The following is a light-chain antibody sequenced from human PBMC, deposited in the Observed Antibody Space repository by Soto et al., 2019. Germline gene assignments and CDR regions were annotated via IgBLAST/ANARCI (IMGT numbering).Light chain of an antibody. CDR2: DVS. J-gene: IGLJ1*01. CDR1: SSDVGGYNY. Sequence: QSALTQPASVSGSPGQSITISCTGTSSDVGGYNYVSWYQQHPGKAPKLMIYDVSNRPSGVSNRFSGSKSGNTASLTISGLQAEDEADYYCSSYTNSSPPYVFGTGTKDTVL. CDR3: SSYTNSSPPYV. V-gene: IGLV2-14*01.